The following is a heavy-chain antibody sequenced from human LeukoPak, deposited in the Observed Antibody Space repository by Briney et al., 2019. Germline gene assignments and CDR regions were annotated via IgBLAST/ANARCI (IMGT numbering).Heavy chain of an antibody. J-gene: IGHJ6*02. CDR1: GFTLSSFS. Sequence: GGSLSLSCAASGFTLSSFSMNWVRQAPGRGLEWVLYISSSSSTIYSADSVKGRFTISRDNAKNSLYLQMNSLRAEDTAVYYCPRADCRSTSCYDYYYYGMDVWGQGTTVTVSS. CDR3: PRADCRSTSCYDYYYYGMDV. CDR2: ISSSSSTI. V-gene: IGHV3-48*01. D-gene: IGHD2-2*01.